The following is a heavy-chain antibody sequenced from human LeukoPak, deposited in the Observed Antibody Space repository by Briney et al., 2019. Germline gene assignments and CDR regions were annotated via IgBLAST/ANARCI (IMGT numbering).Heavy chain of an antibody. V-gene: IGHV3-11*01. J-gene: IGHJ4*02. CDR3: AKDRGMFLVGYLDY. Sequence: GGSLRLSCAASGFTFSDYYMSWIRQAPGKGLEWVSYISSSGSTIYYADSVKGRFTISRDNSKNTLYLQMNSLRAEDTAVYYCAKDRGMFLVGYLDYWGQGTLVTVSS. CDR2: ISSSGSTI. CDR1: GFTFSDYY. D-gene: IGHD2-15*01.